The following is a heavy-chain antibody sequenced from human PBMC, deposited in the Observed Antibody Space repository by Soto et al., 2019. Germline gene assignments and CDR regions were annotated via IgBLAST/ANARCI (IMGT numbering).Heavy chain of an antibody. CDR1: GFTFSSYS. CDR3: ASGGRGPAAITAPLDY. J-gene: IGHJ4*02. Sequence: PGGSLRLSCAASGFTFSSYSMNWVRQAPGKGLEWVSSISSSSSYIYYADSVKGRFTISRDNAKNSLYLQMNSLRAEDTAVYYCASGGRGPAAITAPLDYWGQGTLVTVSS. V-gene: IGHV3-21*01. CDR2: ISSSSSYI. D-gene: IGHD2-2*02.